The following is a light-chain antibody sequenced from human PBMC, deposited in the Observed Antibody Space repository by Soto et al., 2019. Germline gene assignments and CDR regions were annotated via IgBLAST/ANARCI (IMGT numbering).Light chain of an antibody. CDR3: QTWVSGLGRV. Sequence: QLVLTQSPSASASLGASVKLTCTLSSGQNTYAIAWHQQQPEKGPRYLMKVNSDGSHMKGDGIPGRFSGFSSGAERYLSISSLQSEDEADYYCQTWVSGLGRVFGGGTKLTVL. J-gene: IGLJ3*02. CDR1: SGQNTYA. CDR2: VNSDGSH. V-gene: IGLV4-69*01.